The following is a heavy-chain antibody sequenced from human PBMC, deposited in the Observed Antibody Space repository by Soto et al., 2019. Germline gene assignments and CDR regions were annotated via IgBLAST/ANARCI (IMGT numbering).Heavy chain of an antibody. CDR1: RFTFSKYR. J-gene: IGHJ4*02. CDR2: ISSSSSSK. V-gene: IGHV3-21*06. Sequence: GGALRLSCAASRFTFSKYRMHWVRQAPWKGLEWVSYISSSSSSKFYADSVKDRFTISRDNAKSLLYLQMNSLRAEDTAVYFCARDHCDCGDGCSSNFRGQGTPVTVSS. D-gene: IGHD2-21*01. CDR3: ARDHCDCGDGCSSNF.